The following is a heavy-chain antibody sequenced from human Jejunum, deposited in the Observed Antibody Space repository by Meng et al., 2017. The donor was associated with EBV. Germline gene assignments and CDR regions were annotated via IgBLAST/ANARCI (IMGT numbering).Heavy chain of an antibody. CDR3: AGLRYSGYDRAFDY. V-gene: IGHV4-61*01. CDR1: GGSGNSGNVY. J-gene: IGHJ4*02. D-gene: IGHD5-12*01. CDR2: IYSSGST. Sequence: QRRLQEAGPGLVKPSGTLALTCTASGGSGNSGNVYWSWHRQPPGKGLEGIGYIYSSGSTNYIPSLKSRVTISLDTSKNQFSLKLSSVTAADTAVYYCAGLRYSGYDRAFDYWGQGALVTVSS.